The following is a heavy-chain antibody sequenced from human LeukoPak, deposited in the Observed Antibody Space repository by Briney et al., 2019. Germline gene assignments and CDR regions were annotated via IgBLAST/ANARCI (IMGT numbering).Heavy chain of an antibody. CDR2: ISSNGGST. J-gene: IGHJ3*02. Sequence: GGSLRLSCAASGYTFSSYAMHWVRQAPGKGLEYVSAISSNGGSTYYANSVKGRFTISRDNSKNTLYLQMGSLRAEDMAVYYCARESRKVGYSVVPAAIGSDAFDIWGQGTMVTVSS. CDR1: GYTFSSYA. CDR3: ARESRKVGYSVVPAAIGSDAFDI. V-gene: IGHV3-64*01. D-gene: IGHD2-2*02.